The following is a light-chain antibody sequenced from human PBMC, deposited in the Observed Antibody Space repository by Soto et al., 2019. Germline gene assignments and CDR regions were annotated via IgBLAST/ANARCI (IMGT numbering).Light chain of an antibody. Sequence: EIVLTQSPGTLSLSPGERATLSCRASQSVSSSYLAWYQQKPGQAPRLLIYGASSRATVIPDRFSGSGSGTDFTLTISRLEPEDFAVYYCHQYGSSPWTFGQGTKVEIK. CDR2: GAS. CDR3: HQYGSSPWT. CDR1: QSVSSSY. J-gene: IGKJ1*01. V-gene: IGKV3-20*01.